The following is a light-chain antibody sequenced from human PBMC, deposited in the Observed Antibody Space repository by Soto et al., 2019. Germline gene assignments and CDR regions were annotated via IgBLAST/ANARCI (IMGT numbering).Light chain of an antibody. CDR1: QSVSSY. V-gene: IGKV3-11*01. J-gene: IGKJ1*01. CDR2: DAS. CDR3: QQPSNWPLT. Sequence: EIVLTQSPATLSLSPGERATLSCRASQSVSSYLAWYQQKPGQAPRLLIYDASNRATGIPARFSGSGSGTDFTLTISSLEPEDFAVYYCQQPSNWPLTFGQGTKVEIK.